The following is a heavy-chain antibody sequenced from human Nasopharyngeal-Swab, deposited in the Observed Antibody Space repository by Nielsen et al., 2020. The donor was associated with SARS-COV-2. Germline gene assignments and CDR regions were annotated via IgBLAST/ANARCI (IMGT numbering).Heavy chain of an antibody. CDR1: GFTFSIFG. CDR3: ARDAPAHYGAFY. J-gene: IGHJ4*02. Sequence: GGSLRLSCAASGFTFSIFGMHCVRPAPGQGLEWVAFIAHDASNEYYGDSVKGRFSISRDSSKNTLYLQMDSLRGEDTAVYYCARDAPAHYGAFYWGRGTLVTVSS. D-gene: IGHD4-17*01. CDR2: IAHDASNE. V-gene: IGHV3-30*03.